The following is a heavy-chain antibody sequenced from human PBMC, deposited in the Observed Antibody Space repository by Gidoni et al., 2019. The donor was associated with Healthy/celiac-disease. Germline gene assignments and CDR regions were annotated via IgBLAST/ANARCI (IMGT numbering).Heavy chain of an antibody. CDR1: GSTFTSSA. J-gene: IGHJ3*02. CDR2: IVVGIGNT. Sequence: QLQLVQSGPAVKKPGTSVQVSCTASGSTFTSSAMQWVRQARGQRLEWIGWIVVGIGNTNYAQKFQERVTITRDMSTSTAYMELSSLRSEDTAAYYCAAGSVGAPGAFDIWGQGTMVTVSS. V-gene: IGHV1-58*02. CDR3: AAGSVGAPGAFDI. D-gene: IGHD1-26*01.